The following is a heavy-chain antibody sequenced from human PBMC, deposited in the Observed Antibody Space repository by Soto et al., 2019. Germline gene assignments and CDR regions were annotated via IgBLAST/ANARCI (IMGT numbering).Heavy chain of an antibody. D-gene: IGHD6-13*01. V-gene: IGHV3-53*01. CDR2: IFGSGST. CDR1: GLSVSSNY. Sequence: EVQLVEPGGGLIQPGGSLRLSCVTSGLSVSSNYMSWVRQAPGKGLEWVSVIFGSGSTYYADSVKGRFTISRDNSKNTLDLQINSLRVEDTAVYYCARPHSSSLRWAFDWWGQGSLVTVSS. J-gene: IGHJ4*02. CDR3: ARPHSSSLRWAFDW.